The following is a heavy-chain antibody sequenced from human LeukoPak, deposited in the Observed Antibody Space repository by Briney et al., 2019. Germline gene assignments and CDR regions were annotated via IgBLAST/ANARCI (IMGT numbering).Heavy chain of an antibody. J-gene: IGHJ5*02. V-gene: IGHV4-34*01. CDR1: GGSFIGYY. D-gene: IGHD6-13*01. Sequence: SETLSLTCAVYGGSFIGYYRSWIRQPPGKGLEWIGEINHSGSTNYNPSLKSRVTISVDTSKNQFSLKLSSVTAADTAVYYCARPIRAAAGTTWFDPWGQGTLVTVSS. CDR3: ARPIRAAAGTTWFDP. CDR2: INHSGST.